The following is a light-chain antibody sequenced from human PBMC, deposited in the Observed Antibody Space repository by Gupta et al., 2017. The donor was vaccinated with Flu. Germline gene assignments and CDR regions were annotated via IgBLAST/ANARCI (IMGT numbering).Light chain of an antibody. CDR3: QAGDTSTYYV. Sequence: SYALTQPPSVSVSPRQTASITCSGDNLGDKYVCWYQQKPGQSPVLVIYQDNKRPAGMPERFSGSNSGNTATLTISGTQAMEEADYYCQAGDTSTYYVFGTGTKVTVL. J-gene: IGLJ1*01. V-gene: IGLV3-1*01. CDR2: QDN. CDR1: NLGDKY.